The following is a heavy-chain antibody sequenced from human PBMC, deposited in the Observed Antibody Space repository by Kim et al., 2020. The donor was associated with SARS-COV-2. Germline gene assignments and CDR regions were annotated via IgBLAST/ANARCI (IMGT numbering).Heavy chain of an antibody. V-gene: IGHV3-30-3*01. CDR2: ISYDGNNK. J-gene: IGHJ5*02. CDR1: GFTFISYA. CDR3: TRSEGVLLWFGEDPYNWFDP. D-gene: IGHD3-10*01. Sequence: GGSLRLSCAASGFTFISYALHWVRQAPGEGLDWVAVISYDGNNKYYADSVEGRFTISRDNSKNTMYLQVNNLRPEDTAIYYCTRSEGVLLWFGEDPYNWFDPWGPGTLVTVSS.